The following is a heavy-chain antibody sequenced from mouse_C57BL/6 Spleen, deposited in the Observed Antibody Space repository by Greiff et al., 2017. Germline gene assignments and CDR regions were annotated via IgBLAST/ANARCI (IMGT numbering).Heavy chain of an antibody. CDR1: GFTFSDYG. CDR3: ARTYDWDDAMDY. CDR2: ISSGSSTI. V-gene: IGHV5-17*01. J-gene: IGHJ4*01. D-gene: IGHD4-1*01. Sequence: DVQLVESGGGLVKPGGSLKLSCAASGFTFSDYGMPWVRQAPEKGLEWVAYISSGSSTIYYADTVKGRFTISRDNAKNTLFLQMTSLRSEDTAMYYCARTYDWDDAMDYWGQGTSVTVSS.